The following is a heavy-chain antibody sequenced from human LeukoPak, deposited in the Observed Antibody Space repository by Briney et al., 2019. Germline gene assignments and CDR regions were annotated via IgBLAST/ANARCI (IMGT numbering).Heavy chain of an antibody. CDR1: GGSISSYY. CDR3: GRMISANFYFYYGMDV. D-gene: IGHD4/OR15-4a*01. CDR2: IYYSGST. Sequence: SETLSLTCTVSGGSISSYYWSWIRQSPGKGLEWIGYIYYSGSTNYNPSLKSRVSTSVDTSKNQFSLKLSSVTAADTAVYYCGRMISANFYFYYGMDVWGQGTTVTVSS. V-gene: IGHV4-59*08. J-gene: IGHJ6*02.